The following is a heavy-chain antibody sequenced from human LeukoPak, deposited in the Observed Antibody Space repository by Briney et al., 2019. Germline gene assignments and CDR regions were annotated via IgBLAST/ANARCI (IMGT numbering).Heavy chain of an antibody. CDR2: ISRDGGST. J-gene: IGHJ4*02. Sequence: GGSLRLSCAASGFTFDDYTMHWVRQAPGKGLEWVSLISRDGGSTYYADSVKGRFTISRDNSKNSLYLQMNSLRTEDTALYYCAKDYSGYCSSTSCPVVFDYWGQGTLVTVSS. V-gene: IGHV3-43*01. D-gene: IGHD2-2*01. CDR1: GFTFDDYT. CDR3: AKDYSGYCSSTSCPVVFDY.